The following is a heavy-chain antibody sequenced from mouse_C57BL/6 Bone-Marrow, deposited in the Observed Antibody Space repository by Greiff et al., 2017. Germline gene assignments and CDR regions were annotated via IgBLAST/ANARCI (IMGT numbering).Heavy chain of an antibody. V-gene: IGHV2-6-1*01. J-gene: IGHJ1*03. CDR2: IWSDGST. CDR3: ARQGSSYGYFDV. D-gene: IGHD1-1*01. CDR1: GFSLTSYG. Sequence: VKLMESGPGLVAPSQSLSITCTVSGFSLTSYGVHWVRQPPGKGLEWLVVIWSDGSTTYNSAHKSRLSISKGNSKRQVFLKMNSVQTDDTAMYYCARQGSSYGYFDVWGTGTTLTVSS.